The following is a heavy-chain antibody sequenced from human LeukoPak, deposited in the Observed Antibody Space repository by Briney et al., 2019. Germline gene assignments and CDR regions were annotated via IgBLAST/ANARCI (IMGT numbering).Heavy chain of an antibody. V-gene: IGHV3-30-3*01. CDR2: ISYDGSNK. J-gene: IGHJ4*02. Sequence: GGSLRLSCAASGFTFSSYAMHWVRQAPGKGLEWVAVISYDGSNKYYADSVKGRFTISRDNSKNTLYLQMNSLRAEDTAVYYCARDQVLRSLEWLIDYWGQGTLVTVSS. D-gene: IGHD3-3*01. CDR3: ARDQVLRSLEWLIDY. CDR1: GFTFSSYA.